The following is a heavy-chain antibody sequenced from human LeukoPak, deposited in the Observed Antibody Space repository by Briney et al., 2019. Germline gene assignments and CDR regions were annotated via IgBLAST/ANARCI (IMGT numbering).Heavy chain of an antibody. D-gene: IGHD3-3*01. J-gene: IGHJ4*02. CDR2: IYPGDSDT. Sequence: PGESLKISCKGSGYSFTSYWIGWVRQMPGKGLEWMGIIYPGDSDTRYSPSFQGQVTISADKSISTAYLQWSSLKASDTAMYYCARRYDFWSGYYKSNHFDYWGQGTLVTVSS. CDR1: GYSFTSYW. V-gene: IGHV5-51*01. CDR3: ARRYDFWSGYYKSNHFDY.